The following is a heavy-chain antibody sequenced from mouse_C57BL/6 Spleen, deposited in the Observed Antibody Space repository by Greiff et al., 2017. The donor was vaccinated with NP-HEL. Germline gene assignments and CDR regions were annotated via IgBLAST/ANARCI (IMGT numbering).Heavy chain of an antibody. J-gene: IGHJ2*01. CDR1: GYTFTSYW. V-gene: IGHV1-64*01. CDR2: IHPNSGST. D-gene: IGHD4-1*01. Sequence: VQLQQPGAELVKPGASVKLSCKASGYTFTSYWMHWVKQSPGQGLEWIGMIHPNSGSTNYNEKFKSKATLTVDKSSSTAYMQLSSLTSEDSAVYYCARKDELGRGYWGQGTTLTVSS. CDR3: ARKDELGRGY.